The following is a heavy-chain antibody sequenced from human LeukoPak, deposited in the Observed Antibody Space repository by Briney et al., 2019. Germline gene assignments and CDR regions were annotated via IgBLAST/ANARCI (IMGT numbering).Heavy chain of an antibody. D-gene: IGHD3-22*01. Sequence: ASVKVSCKASGYTFTDYYMHWVRQAPGQGLEWMGWINPNSGGTNYAQKFQGRVTMTRDTSISTAYMELSRLRSDDTAVYYCAREDDYYDSSGPDYWGQGTLVTVSS. CDR2: INPNSGGT. CDR3: AREDDYYDSSGPDY. V-gene: IGHV1-2*02. CDR1: GYTFTDYY. J-gene: IGHJ4*02.